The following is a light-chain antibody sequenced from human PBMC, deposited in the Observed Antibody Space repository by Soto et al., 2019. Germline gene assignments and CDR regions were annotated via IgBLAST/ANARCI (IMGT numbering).Light chain of an antibody. CDR3: QQYNNWWT. Sequence: EIVMTQSPATLSVSPGERATLSCRASQSFSSSLAWYQQKPGQAPRLLIYGTSTRATGVPARFSGSGSGTEFTLTISSLQSEDFEVYYCQQYNNWWTFGQGTKVDIK. V-gene: IGKV3-15*01. J-gene: IGKJ1*01. CDR2: GTS. CDR1: QSFSSS.